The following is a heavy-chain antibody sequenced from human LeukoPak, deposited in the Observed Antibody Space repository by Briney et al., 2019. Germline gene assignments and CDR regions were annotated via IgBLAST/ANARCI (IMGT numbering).Heavy chain of an antibody. D-gene: IGHD3-16*01. V-gene: IGHV4-39*01. CDR3: ASPGGGPTDY. CDR2: IYYSGST. CDR1: GSSISSGGYY. Sequence: TSETLSLTCTVSGSSISSGGYYWGWIRQPPGKGLEWIGSIYYSGSTYYNPSLKSRVTISADTSKNQFSLKLSSVTAADTAVHYCASPGGGPTDYWGQGTLVTVSS. J-gene: IGHJ4*02.